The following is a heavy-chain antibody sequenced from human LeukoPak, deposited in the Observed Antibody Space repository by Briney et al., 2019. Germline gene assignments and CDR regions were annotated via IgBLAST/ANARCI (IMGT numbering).Heavy chain of an antibody. V-gene: IGHV7-4-1*02. D-gene: IGHD6-6*01. CDR3: ARVVSSLSIAAPY. CDR1: GYTFTTYA. CDR2: INTNTGNP. Sequence: ASVKVSYKASGYTFTTYAMSWVRQAPGQGLEWMGWINTNTGNPTYAQGFTGRFVFSLDTSVSTAYLQITSLKAEDTAVYYCARVVSSLSIAAPYWGQGTLVTVSS. J-gene: IGHJ4*02.